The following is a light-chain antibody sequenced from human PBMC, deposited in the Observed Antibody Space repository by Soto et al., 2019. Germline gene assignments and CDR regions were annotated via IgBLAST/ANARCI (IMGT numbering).Light chain of an antibody. CDR2: GIS. J-gene: IGKJ5*01. CDR3: QQYGSIPIT. Sequence: EIVLTQSPGTLSLSPGERATLSCRASQSVSSIYLAWYQQKPGQAPRVLIYGISSRATGIPDRFSGSGSGTDFTLTISRLEPEEFAVYCCQQYGSIPITFGQGTRLEIK. CDR1: QSVSSIY. V-gene: IGKV3-20*01.